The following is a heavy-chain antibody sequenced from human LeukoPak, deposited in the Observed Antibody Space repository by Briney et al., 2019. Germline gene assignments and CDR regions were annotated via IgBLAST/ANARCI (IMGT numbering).Heavy chain of an antibody. V-gene: IGHV3-21*01. CDR3: ARSSWVWHWFDP. CDR1: GFTFSSYS. CDR2: ISSSSSYI. J-gene: IGHJ5*02. Sequence: GGSLRLSCAASGFTFSSYSMNWVRQAPGKGREWVSSISSSSSYIYYADSVKGRFTISRDNAKNSLYLQMNSLRAEDTAVYYRARSSWVWHWFDPWGQGTLVTVSS. D-gene: IGHD2-21*01.